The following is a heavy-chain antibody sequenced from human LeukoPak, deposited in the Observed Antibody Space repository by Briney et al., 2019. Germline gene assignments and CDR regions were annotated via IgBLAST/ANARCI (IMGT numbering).Heavy chain of an antibody. CDR2: IGTAGDT. Sequence: PGGSLRLSCAASGFTFSSYDMHWVRQATGKGLEWVSAIGTAGDTYYPGSVKGRFTISRENAKNSLYLQMNSLRAGDTAVYYCAGGGCSGGSCYSTPKDYYYYGMDVWGQGTTVTVSS. CDR1: GFTFSSYD. J-gene: IGHJ6*02. V-gene: IGHV3-13*01. D-gene: IGHD2-15*01. CDR3: AGGGCSGGSCYSTPKDYYYYGMDV.